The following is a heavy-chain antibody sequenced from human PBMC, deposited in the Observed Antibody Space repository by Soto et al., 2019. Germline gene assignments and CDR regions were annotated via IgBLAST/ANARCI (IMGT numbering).Heavy chain of an antibody. J-gene: IGHJ4*02. V-gene: IGHV1-69*13. Sequence: GASVKVSFKASGGTFSSYAISWLRQAPGQGLEWMGGIIPIFGTANYAQKFQGRVTITADESTSTAYMELSSLRSEDTAVYYCARERWSPSYFDYWGQGTLVTVSS. CDR3: ARERWSPSYFDY. D-gene: IGHD2-8*01. CDR1: GGTFSSYA. CDR2: IIPIFGTA.